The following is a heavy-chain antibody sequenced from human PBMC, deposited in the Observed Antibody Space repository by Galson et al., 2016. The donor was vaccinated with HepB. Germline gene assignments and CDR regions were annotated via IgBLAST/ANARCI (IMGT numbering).Heavy chain of an antibody. CDR2: INYSGRT. Sequence: ETLSLTCTVSGGSISSYYWSWIRQPPGKGLEWIGYINYSGRTNYNPSLKSRVTMSLDTSKNQFSLKLSPVTAGDTAVYYCARGRTPDSWSALNWFDPWGQGTLVTVSS. D-gene: IGHD3-3*01. CDR1: GGSISSYY. J-gene: IGHJ5*02. V-gene: IGHV4-59*01. CDR3: ARGRTPDSWSALNWFDP.